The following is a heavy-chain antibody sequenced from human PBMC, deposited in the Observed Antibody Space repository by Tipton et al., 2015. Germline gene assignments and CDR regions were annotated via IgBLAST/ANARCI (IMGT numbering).Heavy chain of an antibody. Sequence: SLRLSCVVSGFTFSNFAMHWVRQAPGKGLEWVAIITFDGSNQFYADSVEGRFTISRDNGKNLLYLQMNSLRVEDTALYYCARDRGGFGDLMYYFDYWGQGTLVAVSS. CDR1: GFTFSNFA. D-gene: IGHD3-10*01. CDR3: ARDRGGFGDLMYYFDY. J-gene: IGHJ4*02. CDR2: ITFDGSNQ. V-gene: IGHV3-30*07.